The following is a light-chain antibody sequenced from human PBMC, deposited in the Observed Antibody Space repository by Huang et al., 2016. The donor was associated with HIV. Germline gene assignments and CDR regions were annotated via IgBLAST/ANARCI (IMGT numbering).Light chain of an antibody. CDR1: QSVGRN. CDR2: DAS. V-gene: IGKV3-11*01. J-gene: IGKJ5*01. CDR3: QQRDT. Sequence: EIVLTQSPAALSLSPGEQATLSCRASQSVGRNVGWYQQKPGQTPRLVIYDASTRAAGIPARFSGSESGTDITRNISSLEPEDDAVDYCQQRDTFGQGTRLDIK.